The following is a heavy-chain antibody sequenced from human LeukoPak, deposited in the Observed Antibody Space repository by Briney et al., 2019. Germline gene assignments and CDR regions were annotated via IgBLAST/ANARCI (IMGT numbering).Heavy chain of an antibody. CDR1: GFTFNTYS. CDR2: ITSNSAYI. J-gene: IGHJ4*02. V-gene: IGHV3-21*01. D-gene: IGHD4-17*01. CDR3: ARDLYGDYAIDY. Sequence: GGSLTLSCAASGFTFNTYSVNWVRQAPGKGLEWVSSITSNSAYIYYADSVNGRFTMSRDNARNSLYLQMNSLRAEDTAIYYCARDLYGDYAIDYWGQGTLVTVSS.